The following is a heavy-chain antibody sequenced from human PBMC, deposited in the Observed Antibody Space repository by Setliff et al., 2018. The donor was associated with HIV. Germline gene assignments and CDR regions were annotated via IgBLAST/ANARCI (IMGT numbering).Heavy chain of an antibody. D-gene: IGHD3-3*01. CDR2: VNPKFGGT. Sequence: ASVKVSCKASGYTFTDYYFHWVRQAPGQGLEWMGWVNPKFGGTLYALKFRGRVTMTRDMSINTVYLELSSLSSDDTAVYYCARDLSTHWSGYSLGFWGPGTLVTVSS. CDR1: GYTFTDYY. V-gene: IGHV1-2*02. CDR3: ARDLSTHWSGYSLGF. J-gene: IGHJ4*02.